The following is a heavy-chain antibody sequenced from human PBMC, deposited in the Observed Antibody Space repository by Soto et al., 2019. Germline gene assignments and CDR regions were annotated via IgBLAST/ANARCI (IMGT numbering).Heavy chain of an antibody. CDR3: AKAAFLGYCSSTSCYEDEYYYHGMDV. V-gene: IGHV3-23*01. J-gene: IGHJ6*02. Sequence: GGSLRLSCAASGFTFSSYAMSWVRQAPGKGLEWVSAISGSGGSTYYADSVKGRFTISRDNSKNTLYLQMNSLRAEDTAVYYCAKAAFLGYCSSTSCYEDEYYYHGMDVWGQGTTVTVSS. CDR1: GFTFSSYA. CDR2: ISGSGGST. D-gene: IGHD2-2*01.